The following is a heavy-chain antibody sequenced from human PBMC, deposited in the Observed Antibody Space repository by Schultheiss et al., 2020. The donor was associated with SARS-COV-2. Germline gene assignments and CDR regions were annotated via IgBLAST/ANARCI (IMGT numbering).Heavy chain of an antibody. CDR1: GFTFVNDDY. V-gene: IGHV3-11*01. D-gene: IGHD2-15*01. CDR3: ARCEIPLAAPDDP. CDR2: ISSSGSTI. Sequence: GESLKISCAASGFTFVNDDYMSWIRQAPGKGLEWLSYISSSGSTIYYADSVKGRFTISRDNAKNSLYLQMNSLRAEDTAVYYCARCEIPLAAPDDPWGQGTLVTVSS. J-gene: IGHJ5*02.